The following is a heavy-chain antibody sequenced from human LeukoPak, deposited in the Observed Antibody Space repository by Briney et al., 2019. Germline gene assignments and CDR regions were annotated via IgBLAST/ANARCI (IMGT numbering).Heavy chain of an antibody. CDR3: ARHGRGSIAARPL. Sequence: PSETLSLTCTVSGGSISSYYWSWIRQPPGKGLEWSGYIYYSGSTNYNPSLKSRVTISVDTSKNQFSLKLSSVTAADTAVYYCARHGRGSIAARPLWGQGTLVTVSS. D-gene: IGHD6-6*01. V-gene: IGHV4-59*08. CDR1: GGSISSYY. J-gene: IGHJ4*02. CDR2: IYYSGST.